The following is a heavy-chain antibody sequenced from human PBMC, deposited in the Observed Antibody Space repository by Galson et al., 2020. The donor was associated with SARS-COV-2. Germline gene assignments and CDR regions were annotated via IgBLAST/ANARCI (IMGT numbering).Heavy chain of an antibody. Sequence: ASETLSLTCTVSGGSIRNGGYYWNWIRQHPGKGLEWIGDIYDSGSTHYNPSLKSRVTISVDTSKNQFSLNLSSVTAADTAVYYCARDRGRLELWKTGGGFDYWGQGTLVTVSS. CDR3: ARDRGRLELWKTGGGFDY. CDR2: IYDSGST. J-gene: IGHJ4*02. D-gene: IGHD5-18*01. CDR1: GGSIRNGGYY. V-gene: IGHV4-31*03.